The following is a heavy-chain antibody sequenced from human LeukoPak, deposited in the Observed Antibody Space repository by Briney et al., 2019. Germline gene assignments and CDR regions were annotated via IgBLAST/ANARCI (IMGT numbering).Heavy chain of an antibody. J-gene: IGHJ6*02. D-gene: IGHD2-2*01. CDR2: IYYGGST. V-gene: IGHV4-59*01. CDR1: GGSISSYY. Sequence: PSETLSLTCTVSGGSISSYYWSWIRQPPGKGLEWIGYIYYGGSTNYNPSLKSRVTISVDTSKNQFSLKLSSVTAADTAVYYCARASAGYCSSTSCYARAGYYYYGMDVWGQGTTVTVSS. CDR3: ARASAGYCSSTSCYARAGYYYYGMDV.